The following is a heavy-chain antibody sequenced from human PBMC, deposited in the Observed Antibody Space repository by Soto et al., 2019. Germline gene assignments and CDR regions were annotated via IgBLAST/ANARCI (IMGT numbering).Heavy chain of an antibody. V-gene: IGHV3-30*18. CDR3: AKGPAIVLVPAAMNYYYGMDF. Sequence: PGGSLRLSCAASGFTFSSYGMHWVRQAPGKGLEWVAVISYDGSNKYYADSVKGRFTISRDNSKNTLYLQMNSLRAEDTAVYYCAKGPAIVLVPAAMNYYYGMDFRGQGTSVTVSS. J-gene: IGHJ6*02. CDR1: GFTFSSYG. CDR2: ISYDGSNK. D-gene: IGHD2-2*01.